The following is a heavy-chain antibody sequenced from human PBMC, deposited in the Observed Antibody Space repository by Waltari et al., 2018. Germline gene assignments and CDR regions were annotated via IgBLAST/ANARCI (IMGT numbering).Heavy chain of an antibody. Sequence: EVQLVEAGGGLFKSGGYLRLSCAASVFPFSLYWMTWVRQAPGKGLEWVAKIKPDESERYYVDSVKGRFTISRDNAKNSLYLQMHSLRVEDTALYYCARNRVGTVTTPFDSWGQGTLVTVSS. D-gene: IGHD4-17*01. CDR1: VFPFSLYW. J-gene: IGHJ4*02. CDR2: IKPDESER. V-gene: IGHV3-7*01. CDR3: ARNRVGTVTTPFDS.